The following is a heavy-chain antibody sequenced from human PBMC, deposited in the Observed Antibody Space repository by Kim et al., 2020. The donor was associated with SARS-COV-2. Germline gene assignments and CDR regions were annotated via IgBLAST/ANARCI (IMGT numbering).Heavy chain of an antibody. D-gene: IGHD1-26*01. Sequence: SRKGRLNVTRDNSKHTVYLQMNSLRAEDTAVYYCAKGDRGGIVGDAFEIWGQGTMVTVSS. CDR3: AKGDRGGIVGDAFEI. J-gene: IGHJ3*02. V-gene: IGHV3-23*01.